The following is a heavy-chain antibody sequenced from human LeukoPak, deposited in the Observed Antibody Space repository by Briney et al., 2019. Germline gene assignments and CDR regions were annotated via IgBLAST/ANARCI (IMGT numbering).Heavy chain of an antibody. Sequence: GESLKISCKGSGYKFVSNWIGWVRQMPGKGLEWMGIIYPGDSDTRYSPSFQGQVTISADKSISTTYLQWSSLKASDTAMYYCARRSNSAYYTSTGKELPGGLEYWGQGTLVTVSS. J-gene: IGHJ4*02. CDR3: ARRSNSAYYTSTGKELPGGLEY. CDR2: IYPGDSDT. CDR1: GYKFVSNW. V-gene: IGHV5-51*01. D-gene: IGHD3-9*01.